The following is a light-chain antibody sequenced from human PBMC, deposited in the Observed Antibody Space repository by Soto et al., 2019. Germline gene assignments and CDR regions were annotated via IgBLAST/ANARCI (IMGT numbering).Light chain of an antibody. J-gene: IGKJ1*01. V-gene: IGKV3-20*01. Sequence: PGERATLFCRASQSITSNHLAWYQQKPGQAPRLLIYGASSRATGIPDRFSGNGSGTDFTLTISRLEPEDFAVYYCQQHGTSPPSWTFGQGTKVEIK. CDR3: QQHGTSPPSWT. CDR2: GAS. CDR1: QSITSNH.